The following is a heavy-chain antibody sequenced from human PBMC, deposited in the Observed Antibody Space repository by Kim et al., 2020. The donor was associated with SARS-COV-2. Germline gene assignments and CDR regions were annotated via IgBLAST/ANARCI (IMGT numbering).Heavy chain of an antibody. CDR1: GFTFNSYA. V-gene: IGHV3-30*04. CDR2: ISSDGSNN. CDR3: ARGGVATALLYYFGMDV. J-gene: IGHJ6*02. Sequence: GGSLRLSCTPSGFTFNSYAMHWVRQAPGKGLEWVALISSDGSNNYYADSVKGRFTISRDNSKNTLYLQMNSLRAEDTAVYYCARGGVATALLYYFGMDVWGQGTTVSVSS.